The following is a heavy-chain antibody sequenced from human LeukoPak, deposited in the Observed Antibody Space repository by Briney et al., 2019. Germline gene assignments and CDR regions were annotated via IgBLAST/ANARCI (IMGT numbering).Heavy chain of an antibody. CDR3: ARDLLEFTVAGTSFGY. CDR2: ISSSRTYI. D-gene: IGHD6-19*01. J-gene: IGHJ4*02. V-gene: IGHV3-21*01. CDR1: GFTFSTYS. Sequence: PGGSLRLSCAASGFTFSTYSMHWVRQAPGRGLEWVSSISSSRTYIYYTDSVKGRFTISRDNAKKSLYLQMNSLRAEDTAVYYCARDLLEFTVAGTSFGYWGQGTLVSVSS.